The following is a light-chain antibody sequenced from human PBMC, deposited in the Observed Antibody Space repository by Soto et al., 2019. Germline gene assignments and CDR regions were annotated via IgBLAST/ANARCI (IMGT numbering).Light chain of an antibody. Sequence: EIVLTQSPGTLSLSPGERATLSCRASQSLSSSYLVWYQQKPGQAPRLLIYAASSRATGIPDRFSGSGSATEYTLTNSRLEPEDFAVYYCQQQGTFGQGTKLEIK. CDR1: QSLSSSY. CDR2: AAS. J-gene: IGKJ2*01. CDR3: QQQGT. V-gene: IGKV3-20*01.